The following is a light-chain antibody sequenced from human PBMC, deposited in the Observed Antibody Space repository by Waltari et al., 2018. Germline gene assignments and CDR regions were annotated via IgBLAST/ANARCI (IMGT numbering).Light chain of an antibody. V-gene: IGKV3-15*01. CDR2: NAS. J-gene: IGKJ1*01. Sequence: EVVVTQSPAPLSLSPGERVSLSCRASQNVTNNFAWFQQRPGQAPRLLIYNASTRATDIPARFSGSGSGTEFTLTINSLQPEDLAIYYCQVSNNWLWTFGQGTKV. CDR1: QNVTNN. CDR3: QVSNNWLWT.